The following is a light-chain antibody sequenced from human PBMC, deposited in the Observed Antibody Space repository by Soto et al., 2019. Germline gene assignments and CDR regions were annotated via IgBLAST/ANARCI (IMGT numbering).Light chain of an antibody. CDR2: DAS. J-gene: IGKJ5*01. CDR3: QQRFNWQVT. Sequence: EFVLTQSPGTLSLSPGERATLSCRASQSINNYLAWYQQKPGQAPRLLIYDASNRATGIPARFSGSGSGTDFTLTISSLEPEDFAVYYCQQRFNWQVTFGQGTRLEIK. CDR1: QSINNY. V-gene: IGKV3-11*01.